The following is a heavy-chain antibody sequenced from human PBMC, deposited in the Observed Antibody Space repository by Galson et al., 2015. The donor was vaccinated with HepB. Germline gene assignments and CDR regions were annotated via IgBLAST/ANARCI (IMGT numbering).Heavy chain of an antibody. V-gene: IGHV3-23*01. CDR1: GFTFASSG. CDR2: ISAGGGET. D-gene: IGHD1-26*01. CDR3: AKSFYGGSYYFDS. J-gene: IGHJ4*02. Sequence: SLRLSCAASGFTFASSGMSWVRQAPGKGLVWVSLISAGGGETRYADSVGGRFTVARDNSKNTLYLQMNSLRAEDTAIYYCAKSFYGGSYYFDSWGRGTLVTVSS.